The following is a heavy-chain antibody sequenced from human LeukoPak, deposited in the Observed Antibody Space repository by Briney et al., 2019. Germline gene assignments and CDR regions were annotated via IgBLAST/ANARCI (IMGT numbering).Heavy chain of an antibody. CDR3: GAGYGGNPFDY. D-gene: IGHD4-23*01. Sequence: PGGSLRLSCAASGFTFSSYSMKWVRQAPGKGLEWVSYISSSSSTINYADSVEGRFTISRDNAKNSLYLQMNSLRAEDTAVYYCGAGYGGNPFDYWGQGTLVTVSS. V-gene: IGHV3-48*01. J-gene: IGHJ4*02. CDR2: ISSSSSTI. CDR1: GFTFSSYS.